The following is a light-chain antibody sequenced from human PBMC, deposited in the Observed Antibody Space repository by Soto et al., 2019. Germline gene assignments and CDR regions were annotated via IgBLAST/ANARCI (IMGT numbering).Light chain of an antibody. J-gene: IGKJ1*01. CDR3: LQHNSYPLT. CDR1: QGLLHSDGKTY. V-gene: IGKV2D-29*01. CDR2: GVS. Sequence: DIVMTQTPLSLSVTPGQPASISCKSSQGLLHSDGKTYLYWFLQKPGQPPQLLMYGVSNRFSGVPDRFSGSGSGTDYTLKISRVEAEDFATYYCLQHNSYPLTFGQGTKVDIK.